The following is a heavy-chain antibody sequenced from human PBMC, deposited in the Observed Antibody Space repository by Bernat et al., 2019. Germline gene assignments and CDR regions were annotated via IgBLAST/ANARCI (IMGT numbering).Heavy chain of an antibody. D-gene: IGHD4-17*01. J-gene: IGHJ4*02. V-gene: IGHV4-4*07. CDR1: GGSISSYY. CDR3: ATTVTTPNGAGNFDY. Sequence: QVQLQESGPGLVKPSETLSLTCPVSGGSISSYYWRWIRQPAGKGLEWIGRTYTSGSTNDNPPLKSRVTMSVDTSKNQFSLRLSAVTAADTAVYYCATTVTTPNGAGNFDYWGQGTLVTVSS. CDR2: TYTSGST.